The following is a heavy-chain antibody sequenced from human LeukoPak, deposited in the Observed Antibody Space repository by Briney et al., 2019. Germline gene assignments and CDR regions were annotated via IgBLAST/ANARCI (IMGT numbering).Heavy chain of an antibody. D-gene: IGHD3-22*01. CDR3: ARANVYYGDGYYPGVGYYFDY. J-gene: IGHJ4*02. Sequence: GGSLRLSCAASGFTFSDHYMDWVRQAPGKGLEWVGRARNKANSYTTEYAASVKGRFTISRDDSKNSLYLQMNSLKTEDTAVYYCARANVYYGDGYYPGVGYYFDYWGQGTLVTVSS. CDR2: ARNKANSYTT. V-gene: IGHV3-72*01. CDR1: GFTFSDHY.